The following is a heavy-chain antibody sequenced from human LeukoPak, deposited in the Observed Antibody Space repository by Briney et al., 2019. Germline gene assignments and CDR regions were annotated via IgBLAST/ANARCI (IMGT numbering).Heavy chain of an antibody. CDR1: GFTINGYS. V-gene: IGHV3-23*01. CDR2: ISGSDDNT. CDR3: VRDGWDY. Sequence: GGSLILSCAASGFTINGYSMSWVRQAPGKGLERVSAISGSDDNTYYADSVRGRFTISRDSSSNMLYLQMNSLRGEDTAIYYCVRDGWDYWGQGTLVTVSS. J-gene: IGHJ4*02.